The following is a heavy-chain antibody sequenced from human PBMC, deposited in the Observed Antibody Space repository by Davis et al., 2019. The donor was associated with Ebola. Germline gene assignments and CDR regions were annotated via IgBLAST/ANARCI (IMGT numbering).Heavy chain of an antibody. Sequence: GGSLRLSCAASGFSFSDYYMSWIRQAPGKGLEWVSYISSSGSKIYYADSVKGRFTISRDTAKNSLYLQMNSLRAEDTAVYYCAGTYSSGWYTLGNWGQGTLVTVSS. CDR2: ISSSGSKI. D-gene: IGHD6-19*01. CDR1: GFSFSDYY. J-gene: IGHJ4*02. CDR3: AGTYSSGWYTLGN. V-gene: IGHV3-11*01.